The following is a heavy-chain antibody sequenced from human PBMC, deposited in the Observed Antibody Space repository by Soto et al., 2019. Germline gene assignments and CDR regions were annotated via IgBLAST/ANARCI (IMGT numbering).Heavy chain of an antibody. Sequence: SGPTLVNPTQTLTLTCTFSGFSLSTSGVGVGWIRQSPGKALEWLALIYWNDDKRYSPSLKSRLTITKDTSKNQVVLTMTNMDPVDTATYYCAHSHTAVRYYDYVWGSYLYSGFDYWGQGTLVTVSS. CDR2: IYWNDDK. D-gene: IGHD3-16*02. CDR3: AHSHTAVRYYDYVWGSYLYSGFDY. J-gene: IGHJ4*02. V-gene: IGHV2-5*01. CDR1: GFSLSTSGVG.